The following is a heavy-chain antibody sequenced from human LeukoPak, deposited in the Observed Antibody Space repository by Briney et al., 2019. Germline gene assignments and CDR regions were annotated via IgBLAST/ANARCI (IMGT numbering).Heavy chain of an antibody. V-gene: IGHV4-4*07. CDR2: FYTSGST. CDR1: GGSISSYY. D-gene: IGHD3-10*01. Sequence: PSETLSLTCTVSGGSISSYYWSWIRQPAGKGLEWIGRFYTSGSTNYNPSLKSRVTMSVDTSKNQFSLKLSSVTAADTAVYYCARAITMVRGVIITGAFDIWGQGTMVTVSS. J-gene: IGHJ3*02. CDR3: ARAITMVRGVIITGAFDI.